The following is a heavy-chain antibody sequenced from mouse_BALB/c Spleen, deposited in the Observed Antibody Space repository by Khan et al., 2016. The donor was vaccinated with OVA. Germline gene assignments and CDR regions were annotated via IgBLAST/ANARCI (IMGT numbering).Heavy chain of an antibody. Sequence: QVQLKQSGPGLVQPSQSLSITCTVSGFSLTNYSVHWVRQSPGKGLEWLGVIWSAGSTDYNAAFISRLSISKDNSRSQVFFKMNSLQPNETAIYYCARRGYDYGRGAWFAYWGQGTLVTVSA. CDR1: GFSLTNYS. D-gene: IGHD2-4*01. V-gene: IGHV2-2*02. CDR3: ARRGYDYGRGAWFAY. J-gene: IGHJ3*01. CDR2: IWSAGST.